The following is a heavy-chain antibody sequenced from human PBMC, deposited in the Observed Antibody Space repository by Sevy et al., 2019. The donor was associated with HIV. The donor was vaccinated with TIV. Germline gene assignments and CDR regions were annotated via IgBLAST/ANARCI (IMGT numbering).Heavy chain of an antibody. CDR3: ARDLILLTLYYYYGMDV. V-gene: IGHV1-46*01. CDR1: GYTFTSYY. Sequence: ASVKVSCKASGYTFTSYYMHWVRQAPGQGLEWMGIINPSGGSTSYAQKFQGRVTMTRDTSTSTVYMELSSLRSEDTAVYYCARDLILLTLYYYYGMDVWGQGTTVTVSS. J-gene: IGHJ6*02. CDR2: INPSGGST. D-gene: IGHD2-8*01.